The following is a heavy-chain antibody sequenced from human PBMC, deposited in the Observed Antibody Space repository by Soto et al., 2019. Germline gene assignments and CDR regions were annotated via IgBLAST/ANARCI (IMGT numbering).Heavy chain of an antibody. CDR2: IYSSGGT. J-gene: IGHJ5*02. D-gene: IGHD3-22*01. CDR3: ARDQGVVITADNWFDP. V-gene: IGHV4-4*07. CDR1: GGSITDNS. Sequence: SETLSLTCTVPGGSITDNSWVWIRQPAGKGLEWVGRIYSSGGTNYNPSLKSRVTMSVDTSRNQFSLRLRSVTATDTAVYFCARDQGVVITADNWFDPWGQGALVTVS.